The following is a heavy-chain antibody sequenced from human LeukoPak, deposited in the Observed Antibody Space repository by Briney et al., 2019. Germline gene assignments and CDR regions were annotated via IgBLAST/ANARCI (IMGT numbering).Heavy chain of an antibody. CDR3: ARVGRDYVWGSYRDNWFDP. V-gene: IGHV4-34*01. CDR2: INHSGST. J-gene: IGHJ5*02. Sequence: PSETLSLTCAVHGGSFSGYYWSWIRQPPGKGLEWIGEINHSGSTKYNPSLKSRVTISADTSKNKFSLKLSSVTAADTAVYYCARVGRDYVWGSYRDNWFDPWGQGTLVTVSS. CDR1: GGSFSGYY. D-gene: IGHD3-16*02.